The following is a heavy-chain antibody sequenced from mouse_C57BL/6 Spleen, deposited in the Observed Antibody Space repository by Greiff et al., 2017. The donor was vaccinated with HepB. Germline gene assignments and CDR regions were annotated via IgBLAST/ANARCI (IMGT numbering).Heavy chain of an antibody. J-gene: IGHJ2*01. CDR2: ISSGGDYI. V-gene: IGHV5-9-1*02. CDR1: GFTFSSYA. Sequence: EVHLVESGEGLVKPGGSLKLSCAASGFTFSSYAMSWVRQTPEKRLEWVAYISSGGDYIYYADTVKGRFTISRDNARNTLYLQMSSLKSEDTAMYYCTRGIYYYGSSYAYFDYWGQGTTLTVSS. CDR3: TRGIYYYGSSYAYFDY. D-gene: IGHD1-1*01.